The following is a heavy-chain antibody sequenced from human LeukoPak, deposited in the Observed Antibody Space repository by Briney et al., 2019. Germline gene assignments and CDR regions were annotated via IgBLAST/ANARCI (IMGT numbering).Heavy chain of an antibody. D-gene: IGHD3-10*01. CDR2: IYYSGST. CDR3: ARGNYGSGSYVLDY. V-gene: IGHV4-39*07. J-gene: IGHJ4*02. Sequence: SETLSLTCTVSGGSISSSSYYWGWIRQPPGKGLEWIGSIYYSGSTYYNPSLKSRVPISVDTSKNQFSLKLSSVTAADTAVYYCARGNYGSGSYVLDYWGQGTLVTVSS. CDR1: GGSISSSSYY.